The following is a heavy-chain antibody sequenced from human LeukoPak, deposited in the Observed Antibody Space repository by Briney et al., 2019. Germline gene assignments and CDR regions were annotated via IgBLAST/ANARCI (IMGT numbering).Heavy chain of an antibody. V-gene: IGHV4-59*01. J-gene: IGHJ4*02. CDR1: GGSISSYY. Sequence: SETLSLTCTVSGGSISSYYWSWIRQPPGKGLEWVGYIYYSGSTNYNPSLKSRVTISVDTSKNQFSLKLSSVTAADTAVYYCARDQWEFDYWGQGTLVTVSS. CDR2: IYYSGST. D-gene: IGHD1-26*01. CDR3: ARDQWEFDY.